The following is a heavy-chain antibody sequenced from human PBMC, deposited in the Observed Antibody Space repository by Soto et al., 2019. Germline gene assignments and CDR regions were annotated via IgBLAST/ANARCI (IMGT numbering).Heavy chain of an antibody. Sequence: SQTLSLTCAISGDSVSSNSAAWNWIRQSPSRGLEWLGRTYYRSKWYNDYAVSVKSRITINPDTPKHHSSLQLNSVTAEDTVVYYCAREGSGMAVAGTDAFDIWGQGTMVTVSS. V-gene: IGHV6-1*01. CDR2: TYYRSKWYN. J-gene: IGHJ3*02. D-gene: IGHD6-19*01. CDR1: GDSVSSNSAA. CDR3: AREGSGMAVAGTDAFDI.